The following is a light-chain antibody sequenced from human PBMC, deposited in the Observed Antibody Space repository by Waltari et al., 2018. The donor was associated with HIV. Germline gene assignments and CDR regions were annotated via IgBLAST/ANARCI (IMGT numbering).Light chain of an antibody. CDR3: QQYYTIEST. J-gene: IGKJ4*01. V-gene: IGKV4-1*01. Sequence: DIVMTQSPDSLPVSLGERATMNCRSSRTVYFNSNNQNYLAWYQKKPGQSPKVLIYGASTRASGVPGRFSGSGSGTDFNLTISSLQADDVAVYYCQQYYTIESTFGGGTKVEIK. CDR2: GAS. CDR1: RTVYFNSNNQNY.